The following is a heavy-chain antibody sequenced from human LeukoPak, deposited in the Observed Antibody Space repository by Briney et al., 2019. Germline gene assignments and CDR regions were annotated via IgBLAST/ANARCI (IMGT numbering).Heavy chain of an antibody. CDR2: FYHNGGT. Sequence: SETLSLTCTVSGYSISSDYYWGWIRQPPGKGLEWIGSFYHNGGTYYSPSLKSRVTISVDTSKNQFSLKLSSVTAADTAVYFCATLLSSSYYFDYWGQGTLVTVSS. D-gene: IGHD3-10*02. V-gene: IGHV4-38-2*02. CDR1: GYSISSDYY. CDR3: ATLLSSSYYFDY. J-gene: IGHJ4*02.